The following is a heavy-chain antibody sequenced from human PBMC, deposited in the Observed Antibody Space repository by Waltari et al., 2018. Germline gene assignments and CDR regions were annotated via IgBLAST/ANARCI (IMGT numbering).Heavy chain of an antibody. Sequence: QVQLQESGPGLVKPSQTLSLTCTVSGGSISSGDYYWSWLRQPPGQGLEWIGYIYYSGSTYYNPSLKSRVTISVDTSKNQFSLKLSSVTAADTAVYYCARGYCSGGSCYSPTWFDPWGQGTLVTVSS. J-gene: IGHJ5*02. D-gene: IGHD2-15*01. CDR2: IYYSGST. CDR3: ARGYCSGGSCYSPTWFDP. CDR1: GGSISSGDYY. V-gene: IGHV4-30-4*08.